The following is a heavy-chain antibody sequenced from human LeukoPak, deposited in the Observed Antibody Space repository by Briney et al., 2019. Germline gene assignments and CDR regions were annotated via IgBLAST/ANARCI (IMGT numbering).Heavy chain of an antibody. D-gene: IGHD2-21*01. Sequence: PGRSLRLSCAASGFTFDDYVMHWVRQAPGKGLEWVSGISWNSDRIGYADSAKGRFTISRDNAKNSLYLQMNGLRAEDTALYYCAKGDGYAPYNYGMDVWGQGTTVTVSS. CDR2: ISWNSDRI. J-gene: IGHJ6*02. V-gene: IGHV3-9*01. CDR3: AKGDGYAPYNYGMDV. CDR1: GFTFDDYV.